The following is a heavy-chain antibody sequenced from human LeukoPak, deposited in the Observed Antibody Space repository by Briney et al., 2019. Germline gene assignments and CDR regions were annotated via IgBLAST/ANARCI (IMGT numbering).Heavy chain of an antibody. CDR1: GFTFSSYA. J-gene: IGHJ6*01. CDR3: ERDRPTVTYY. CDR2: IKQDGSEK. Sequence: QAGGSLRLSCAASGFTFSSYAMSWVRQAPGKGLEWVSDIKQDGSEKYYVDSVKGRFTISRDSAKNSLYLQMNSLRAEDPAVYYCERDRPTVTYY. V-gene: IGHV3-7*03. D-gene: IGHD4-17*01.